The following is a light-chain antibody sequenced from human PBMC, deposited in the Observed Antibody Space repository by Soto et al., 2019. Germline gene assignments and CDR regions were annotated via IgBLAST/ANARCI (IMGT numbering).Light chain of an antibody. J-gene: IGKJ5*01. V-gene: IGKV3-20*01. CDR2: GAS. CDR3: QQYGSSPPIT. CDR1: QSVSSRY. Sequence: EIVLTQSPGTLSLSPGERATLSCRTSQSVSSRYLTWYQQKPGQAPRLLIYGASSRATGIPDRFSSRGSGTDFSLTISRLEPEDFAVYYCQQYGSSPPITFGQGTRLEIK.